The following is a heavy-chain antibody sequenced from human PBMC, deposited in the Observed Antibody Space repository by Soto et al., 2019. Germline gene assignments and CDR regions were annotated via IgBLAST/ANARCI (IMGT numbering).Heavy chain of an antibody. V-gene: IGHV3-23*01. CDR3: EKDMRPDGVWDFDS. D-gene: IGHD4-17*01. CDR2: IAQNGGT. J-gene: IGHJ4*02. CDR1: GFTFSTYT. Sequence: EGQLLESGGGLVQPGASLRLSCATSGFTFSTYTMAWVRQAPGRGPEWVSGIAQNGGTYYADSVKGRFTISRDNSGNTVSLQMTALKGEDTAIYYCEKDMRPDGVWDFDSWGQGTLVTVAS.